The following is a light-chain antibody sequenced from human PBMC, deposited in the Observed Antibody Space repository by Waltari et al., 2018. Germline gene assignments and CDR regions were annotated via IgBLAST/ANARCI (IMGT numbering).Light chain of an antibody. CDR3: ATWDDSLNAAV. CDR1: SPNIGSNP. J-gene: IGLJ7*01. CDR2: SNN. Sequence: QSVLTQPPSASGTPGLRVPISCSGRSPNIGSNPVNWYQQPPGTAPKLLIYSNNQRPSGVPDRFSGSKSGTSASLAISGLQSEDEADYYCATWDDSLNAAVFGGGTQLSVL. V-gene: IGLV1-44*01.